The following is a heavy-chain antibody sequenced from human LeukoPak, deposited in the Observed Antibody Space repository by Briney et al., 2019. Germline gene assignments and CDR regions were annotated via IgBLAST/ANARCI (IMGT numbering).Heavy chain of an antibody. CDR1: GFTFSSYS. V-gene: IGHV3-48*04. J-gene: IGHJ3*02. D-gene: IGHD3-10*01. Sequence: PGGSLRLSCAASGFTFSSYSMNWVRQAPGKGLEWVSYISSSGSTIYYADSVKGRFTISRDNAKNSLYLQMNSLRAEDTAVYYCARLSFGPAIRGAFDIWGQGTMVTVSS. CDR3: ARLSFGPAIRGAFDI. CDR2: ISSSGSTI.